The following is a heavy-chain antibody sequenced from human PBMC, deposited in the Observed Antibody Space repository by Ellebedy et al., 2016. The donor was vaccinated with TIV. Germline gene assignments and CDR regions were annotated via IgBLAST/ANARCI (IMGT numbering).Heavy chain of an antibody. J-gene: IGHJ4*02. Sequence: GGSLRLXXAASGFTFSSYAMHWVRQAPGKRLEWVAVISYDGSNKYYADSVKGRFTISRDNSKNTLYLQMNSLRAEDTAVYYCARAPYYYDSSGYYKGCYFDYWGQGTLVTVSS. D-gene: IGHD3-22*01. CDR3: ARAPYYYDSSGYYKGCYFDY. CDR2: ISYDGSNK. V-gene: IGHV3-30-3*01. CDR1: GFTFSSYA.